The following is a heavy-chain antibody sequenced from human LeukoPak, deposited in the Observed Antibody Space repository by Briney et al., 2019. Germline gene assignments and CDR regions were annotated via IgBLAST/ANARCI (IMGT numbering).Heavy chain of an antibody. D-gene: IGHD3-9*01. CDR3: ARVVRYFYYMDV. CDR2: IYHSGST. J-gene: IGHJ6*03. V-gene: IGHV4-38-2*02. CDR1: GYSISSGYY. Sequence: PSETLSLTCTVSGYSISSGYYWGWIRQPPGKGLEWIGSIYHSGSTYYNPSLKSRVTISVDTSKNQFSLKLSSVTAADTAVYYCARVVRYFYYMDVWGKGTTVTISS.